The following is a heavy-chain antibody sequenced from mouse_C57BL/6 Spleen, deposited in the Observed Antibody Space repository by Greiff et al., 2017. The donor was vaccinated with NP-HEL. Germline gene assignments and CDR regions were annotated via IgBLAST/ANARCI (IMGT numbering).Heavy chain of an antibody. V-gene: IGHV1-80*01. CDR3: ARTTTVVASYYYAMDY. CDR2: IYPGDGDT. CDR1: GYAFSSYW. Sequence: QVQLQQSGAELVKPGASVKISCKASGYAFSSYWMNWVKQRPGKGLEWIGQIYPGDGDTNYNGKFKGKATLTADKSSSTAYMQLSSLTSEDSAVYFCARTTTVVASYYYAMDYWGQGTSVTVSS. J-gene: IGHJ4*01. D-gene: IGHD1-1*01.